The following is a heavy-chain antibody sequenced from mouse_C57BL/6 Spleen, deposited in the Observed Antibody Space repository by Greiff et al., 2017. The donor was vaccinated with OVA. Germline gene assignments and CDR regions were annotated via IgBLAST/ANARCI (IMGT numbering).Heavy chain of an antibody. Sequence: VQLQESGAELVRPGASVTLSCKASGYTFTDYEMHWVKQTPVHGLEWIGAIDPETGGTAYNQKFKGKAILTADKSSSTAYMELRSLTSEDSAVYYCTRSADYYGSSYGYFDVWGTGTTVTVSS. CDR2: IDPETGGT. D-gene: IGHD1-1*01. CDR3: TRSADYYGSSYGYFDV. CDR1: GYTFTDYE. V-gene: IGHV1-15*01. J-gene: IGHJ1*03.